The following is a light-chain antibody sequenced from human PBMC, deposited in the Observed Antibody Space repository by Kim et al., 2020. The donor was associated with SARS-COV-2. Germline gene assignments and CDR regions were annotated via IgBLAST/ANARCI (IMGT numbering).Light chain of an antibody. V-gene: IGLV3-1*01. CDR3: QAWDSSNVV. Sequence: SYELTQPPSVSVSPGQTASITCSGDKLGDKYACWYQQKPGQSPLLVIYQDSKRPSGIPERFSGSNSGNTATLTISGTQAMDEADYYCQAWDSSNVVFGGGTQLTVL. CDR1: KLGDKY. CDR2: QDS. J-gene: IGLJ2*01.